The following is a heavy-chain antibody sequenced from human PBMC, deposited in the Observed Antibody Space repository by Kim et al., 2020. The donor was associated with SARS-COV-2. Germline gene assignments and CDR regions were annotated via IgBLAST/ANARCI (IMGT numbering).Heavy chain of an antibody. J-gene: IGHJ6*02. CDR3: ARAAEAAGEYYYYYYGMDV. CDR2: INPNSGGT. V-gene: IGHV1-2*02. D-gene: IGHD6-13*01. CDR1: GYTFTGYY. Sequence: ASVKVSCKASGYTFTGYYMHWVRQAPGQGLEWMGWINPNSGGTNYAQKFQGRVTMTRDTSISTAYMELSRLRSDDTAVYYCARAAEAAGEYYYYYYGMDVWGQGTTVTVSS.